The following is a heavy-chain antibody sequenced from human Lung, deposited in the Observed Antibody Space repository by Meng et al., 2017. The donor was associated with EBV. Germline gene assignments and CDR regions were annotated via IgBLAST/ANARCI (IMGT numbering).Heavy chain of an antibody. V-gene: IGHV4-34*01. Sequence: QLQQWGAGLLRPSDTLSLTCAVYGGSFSDYSWNWIRQSPGKGLEWIGEITHSGNTYYDPSLKSRVTISVDTSKNQFSLRLRSVTAADTAVYYCARGSAYNYDIDFWGQGNLVTVSS. CDR2: ITHSGNT. CDR1: GGSFSDYS. D-gene: IGHD5-18*01. J-gene: IGHJ4*02. CDR3: ARGSAYNYDIDF.